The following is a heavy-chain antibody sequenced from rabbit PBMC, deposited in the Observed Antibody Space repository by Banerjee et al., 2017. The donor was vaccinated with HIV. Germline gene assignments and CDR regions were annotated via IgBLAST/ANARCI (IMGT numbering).Heavy chain of an antibody. J-gene: IGHJ4*01. CDR3: ARDALDSSNWGAWYFDL. V-gene: IGHV1S45*01. D-gene: IGHD4-1*01. CDR2: IYTGTGST. CDR1: GFSFSSSYY. Sequence: QEQLVESGGGLVQPEGSLTLTCTASGFSFSSSYYMCWVRQAPGKGLEWIGCIYTGTGSTYYASWAKGRFTISKPSSTTVTLQMTSLTAADTATYFCARDALDSSNWGAWYFDLWGPGTLVTVS.